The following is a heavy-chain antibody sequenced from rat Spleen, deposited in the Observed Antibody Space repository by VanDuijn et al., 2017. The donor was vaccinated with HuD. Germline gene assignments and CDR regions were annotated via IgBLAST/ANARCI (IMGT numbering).Heavy chain of an antibody. D-gene: IGHD1-12*01. CDR2: ISYSGST. CDR1: GYSITSNY. CDR3: ARGRPSQGFIIRDVMDA. J-gene: IGHJ4*01. V-gene: IGHV3-1*01. Sequence: EVQLQESGPGLVKPSQSLSLTCSVTGYSITSNYWGWIRKFPGNKMEWMGYISYSGSTSYNPSLKSRISITRDTSKNQFFLQLNSVTTEDTATYYCARGRPSQGFIIRDVMDAWGQGASVTVSS.